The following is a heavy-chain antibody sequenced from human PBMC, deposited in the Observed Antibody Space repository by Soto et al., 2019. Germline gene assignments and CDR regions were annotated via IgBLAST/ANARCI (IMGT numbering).Heavy chain of an antibody. D-gene: IGHD6-6*01. CDR1: RGTFSSYA. J-gene: IGHJ6*02. V-gene: IGHV1-69*12. Sequence: QVQLVQSGAEVKKPGSSVKVSCKASRGTFSSYAISWVRQAPGQGLEWMGGIIPIFGTANCAQKFQGRVTITADEATSTAYMELSSLRSEDTAVYYCAGELPLAARPYYYYCYGMEVWGQGTTVTVSS. CDR2: IIPIFGTA. CDR3: AGELPLAARPYYYYCYGMEV.